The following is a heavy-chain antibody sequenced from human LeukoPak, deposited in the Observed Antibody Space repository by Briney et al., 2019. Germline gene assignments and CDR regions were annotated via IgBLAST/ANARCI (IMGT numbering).Heavy chain of an antibody. D-gene: IGHD3-10*01. J-gene: IGHJ4*02. V-gene: IGHV3-23*01. Sequence: GGSLRLSCAASGFTFSSYAMSWVRQAPGKGLERVSAISGSGGSTYYADSVKGRFTISRDNSKNTLYLQMNSLRAEDTAVYYCAKDQEYYGSGSYCDYWGQGTLVTVSS. CDR3: AKDQEYYGSGSYCDY. CDR2: ISGSGGST. CDR1: GFTFSSYA.